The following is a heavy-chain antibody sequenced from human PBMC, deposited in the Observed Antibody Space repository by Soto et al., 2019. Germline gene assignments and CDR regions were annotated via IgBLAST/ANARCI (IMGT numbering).Heavy chain of an antibody. Sequence: QVQLVESGGGVVQPGRSLRLSCAASGFSFTTYVMHWVRQAPGKGLEWVAVISHDGSYKYYGDAVKGRFTISRDTSKDAVYLEINSLRPEDTAVYYCAKGLLAIVGTTLPRDAFNIWGQGTMVTVSS. V-gene: IGHV3-30*18. D-gene: IGHD1-26*01. CDR3: AKGLLAIVGTTLPRDAFNI. CDR1: GFSFTTYV. CDR2: ISHDGSYK. J-gene: IGHJ3*02.